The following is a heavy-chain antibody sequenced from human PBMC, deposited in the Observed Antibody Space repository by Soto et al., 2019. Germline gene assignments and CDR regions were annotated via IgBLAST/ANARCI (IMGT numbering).Heavy chain of an antibody. CDR2: IYYSGST. J-gene: IGHJ6*02. D-gene: IGHD7-27*01. Sequence: SETLSLTCTVSGGSISSSIYYWGWIRHPPGKGLEWIGSIYYSGSTYYNPSLKSRVTISVDTSKNQFSMKLSSVTAADTAVYYCARLNLGIRQYYYYYYRMEVLGPRNTVTXSS. CDR3: ARLNLGIRQYYYYYYRMEV. V-gene: IGHV4-39*01. CDR1: GGSISSSIYY.